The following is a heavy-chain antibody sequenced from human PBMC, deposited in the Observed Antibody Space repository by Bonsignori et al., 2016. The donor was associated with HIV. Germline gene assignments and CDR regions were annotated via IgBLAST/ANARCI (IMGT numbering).Heavy chain of an antibody. CDR2: ITSDSSAI. V-gene: IGHV3-48*03. Sequence: EVRLEESGGGLVQPGGSPSLSCAASGFTFRSHEMNWVRQAPGKGLEWISYITSDSSAIYYADSVKGRFTISRDNAKNSLYLHMRSLRVEDTAVYYCARADQWALLVDYWGRGTRGHRL. D-gene: IGHD1-26*01. J-gene: IGHJ4*02. CDR1: GFTFRSHE. CDR3: ARADQWALLVDY.